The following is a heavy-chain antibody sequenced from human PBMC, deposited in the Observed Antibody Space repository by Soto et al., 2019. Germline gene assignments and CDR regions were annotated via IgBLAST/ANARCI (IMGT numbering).Heavy chain of an antibody. V-gene: IGHV3-30-3*01. CDR3: ARDRLRYNWNDFPYYYYGMDV. Sequence: QVQLVESGGGVVQPGRSLRLYCAASGFTFSSYAMHWVRQAPGKGLEWVAVISYDGSNKYYADSVKGRYTISRDNCKNTLYLHMNSLRAEDTAVYYCARDRLRYNWNDFPYYYYGMDVWGQGTTVTVSS. D-gene: IGHD1-1*01. J-gene: IGHJ6*02. CDR1: GFTFSSYA. CDR2: ISYDGSNK.